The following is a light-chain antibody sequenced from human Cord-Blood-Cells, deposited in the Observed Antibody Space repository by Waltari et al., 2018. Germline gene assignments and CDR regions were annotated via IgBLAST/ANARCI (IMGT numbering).Light chain of an antibody. CDR1: QSVSSN. CDR3: QQYNNWPLT. V-gene: IGKV3D-15*01. Sequence: EIVMTQSPATLSVSPGERGTLSCRASQSVSSNLAWYQQKPGQDPRLLIYGASTRATGIPARFSGSGSGTEFTLTISSLQSEDFAVYYCQQYNNWPLTFGPGTKVDIK. J-gene: IGKJ3*01. CDR2: GAS.